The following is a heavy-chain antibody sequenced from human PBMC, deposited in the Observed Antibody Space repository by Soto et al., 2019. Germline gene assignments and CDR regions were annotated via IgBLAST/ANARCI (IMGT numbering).Heavy chain of an antibody. J-gene: IGHJ3*02. Sequence: QVQLVESGGGVVQPGRSLRLSCAASGFTFSSYGMHWVRQAPGKGLEWVAVISYDGSNKYYADSVKGRFTISRDNSKNTLYLQMNSLRAVDTAVYYCAKDLRVYETPDAFDIWGQGTMVTVSS. CDR3: AKDLRVYETPDAFDI. CDR2: ISYDGSNK. CDR1: GFTFSSYG. V-gene: IGHV3-30*18. D-gene: IGHD3-10*01.